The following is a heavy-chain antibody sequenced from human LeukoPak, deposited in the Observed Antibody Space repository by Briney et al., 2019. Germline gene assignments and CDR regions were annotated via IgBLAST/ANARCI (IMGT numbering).Heavy chain of an antibody. J-gene: IGHJ4*02. Sequence: ETLSLTCAVYGGSFSGYYWSWIRQPPGKGLEWVSAISGSGGSTYYADSVKGRFTISRDNSKNTLYLQMNSLRAEDTAVYYCAKDADMITFGGVIVHPLDYWGQGTLVTVSS. V-gene: IGHV3-23*01. CDR3: AKDADMITFGGVIVHPLDY. CDR1: GGSFSGYY. D-gene: IGHD3-16*02. CDR2: ISGSGGST.